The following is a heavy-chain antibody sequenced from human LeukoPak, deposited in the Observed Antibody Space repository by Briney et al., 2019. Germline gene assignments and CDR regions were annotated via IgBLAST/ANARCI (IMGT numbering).Heavy chain of an antibody. V-gene: IGHV3-21*01. D-gene: IGHD3-10*01. Sequence: PGGSLRLSCAASGFTFSSYSMNWVRQAPGKGLEWVSSISSSSYIYYADSVKGRFTISRDNAKNSLYLQMNSLRAEDTAVYYCARDYGRSRDYGMDVWGQGTTVTVSS. CDR3: ARDYGRSRDYGMDV. CDR1: GFTFSSYS. J-gene: IGHJ6*02. CDR2: ISSSSYI.